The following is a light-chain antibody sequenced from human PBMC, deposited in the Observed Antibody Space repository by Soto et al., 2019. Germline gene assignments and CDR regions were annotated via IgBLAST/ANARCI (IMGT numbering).Light chain of an antibody. CDR1: SSDVGGYDY. CDR3: TSYAGSNTHV. CDR2: GVN. V-gene: IGLV2-8*01. Sequence: QSALTQPPSASGSPGQSVSISCTGTSSDVGGYDYVSWYQQHPGKAPKLVIYGVNKRPSGVPDRFSGSKSGNTASLTVSGLQAEYEADYYCTSYAGSNTHVFGPGTKLTVL. J-gene: IGLJ1*01.